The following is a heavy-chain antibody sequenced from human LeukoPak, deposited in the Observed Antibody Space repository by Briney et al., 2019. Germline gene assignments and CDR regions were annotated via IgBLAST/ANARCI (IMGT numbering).Heavy chain of an antibody. CDR3: ARDERGSETNWFDP. D-gene: IGHD1-26*01. Sequence: ASVKLSCKASGYTFTSYAMNWVRQAPGQGLEWMGWINTNTGNPTYAQGFTGRFVFSLDTSVSTAYLQISSLKAEDTAVYYCARDERGSETNWFDPWGQGTLVTVSS. J-gene: IGHJ5*02. V-gene: IGHV7-4-1*02. CDR1: GYTFTSYA. CDR2: INTNTGNP.